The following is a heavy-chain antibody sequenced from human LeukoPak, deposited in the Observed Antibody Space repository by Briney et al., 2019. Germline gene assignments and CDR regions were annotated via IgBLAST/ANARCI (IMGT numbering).Heavy chain of an antibody. CDR1: GYTLTELS. D-gene: IGHD6-13*01. V-gene: IGHV1-24*01. CDR3: ATGPEIAAAVSFDY. CDR2: FDPEDGET. J-gene: IGHJ4*02. Sequence: ASVKVSCKVSGYTLTELSMHWVRQAPGKGLEWMGGFDPEDGETIYAQKFQGRVTMTEDTSTDTAYMELSSLRSEDTAVYYCATGPEIAAAVSFDYWGQGTLVTVSS.